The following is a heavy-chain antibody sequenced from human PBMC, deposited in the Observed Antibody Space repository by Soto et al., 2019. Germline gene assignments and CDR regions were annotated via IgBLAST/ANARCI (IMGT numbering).Heavy chain of an antibody. Sequence: QVQLVQSGAEVKKPGSSVKVSCKAPGGTFSTYAISWVRQAPGQGLEWMGGVIPIFGTPKYAQKFQGRVTITADESTSTGHMELRSLRSEYTAVYYCARSQGGSSSLDIYYYYYYGMDVWGQGTTVTVSS. V-gene: IGHV1-69*01. CDR3: ARSQGGSSSLDIYYYYYYGMDV. CDR1: GGTFSTYA. J-gene: IGHJ6*02. CDR2: VIPIFGTP. D-gene: IGHD2-15*01.